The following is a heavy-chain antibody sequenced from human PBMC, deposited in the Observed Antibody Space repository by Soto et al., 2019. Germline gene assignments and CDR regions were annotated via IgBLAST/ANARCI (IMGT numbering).Heavy chain of an antibody. J-gene: IGHJ4*02. D-gene: IGHD4-17*01. CDR2: IYHSGST. V-gene: IGHV4-30-2*01. CDR1: CGSISSRGDS. Sequence: PLEILCLSCTVACGSISSRGDSWSLIRQPPGKGLEWIGYIYHSGSTYYNPSIKSRVTISVDRSKKQFSLKLSSVTAADTAVYYCARDDYGDYSRCLDSWGQGTLVTVSS. CDR3: ARDDYGDYSRCLDS.